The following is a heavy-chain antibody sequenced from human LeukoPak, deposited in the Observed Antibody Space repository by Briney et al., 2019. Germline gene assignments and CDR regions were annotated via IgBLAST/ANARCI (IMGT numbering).Heavy chain of an antibody. D-gene: IGHD3-3*01. Sequence: ASVKVSCKASGGTFSSYTISWVRQAPGQGLEWRGRIIPILGIANYAQKFQGRVTITADKSTSTAYMELSSLRSEDTAVYYCAIANYDFWSGYYPPDFWGQGTLVTVSS. V-gene: IGHV1-69*02. J-gene: IGHJ4*02. CDR3: AIANYDFWSGYYPPDF. CDR1: GGTFSSYT. CDR2: IIPILGIA.